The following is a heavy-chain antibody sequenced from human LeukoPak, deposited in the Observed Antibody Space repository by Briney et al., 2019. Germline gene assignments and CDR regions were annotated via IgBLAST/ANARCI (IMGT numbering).Heavy chain of an antibody. D-gene: IGHD3-10*01. V-gene: IGHV1-2*02. Sequence: ASVKVSCKASGYTFTGYYMHWVRQAPGQGLEWMGWINPNSGGTNYAQKFQGRVTMTGDTSISTAYMELSRLRSDDTAVYYCARGATMVRGVSMDVWGQGTTVTVSS. CDR1: GYTFTGYY. CDR2: INPNSGGT. J-gene: IGHJ6*02. CDR3: ARGATMVRGVSMDV.